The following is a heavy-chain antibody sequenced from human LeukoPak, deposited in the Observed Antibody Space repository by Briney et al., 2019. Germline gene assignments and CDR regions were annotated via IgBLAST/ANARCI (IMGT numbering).Heavy chain of an antibody. CDR1: GFTFSSYW. Sequence: GGSLRLSCAASGFTFSSYWMSWVRQAPGKGLEWVANIKQDGSEKYYVDSVKGRFTISRDNAKNSLYLQMNSLRAEDTAVYYCAREALGYSYGFDYWGQGTLVTVSS. CDR3: AREALGYSYGFDY. D-gene: IGHD5-18*01. CDR2: IKQDGSEK. J-gene: IGHJ4*02. V-gene: IGHV3-7*01.